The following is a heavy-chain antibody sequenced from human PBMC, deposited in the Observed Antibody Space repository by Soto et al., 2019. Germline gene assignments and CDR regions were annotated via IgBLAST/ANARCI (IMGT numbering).Heavy chain of an antibody. CDR3: AKVKGIAAGWGMDV. CDR2: MSYDGRNK. J-gene: IGHJ6*02. Sequence: LRLSCVASGFTFSSFAMHWVRQAPGKGLEWVAVMSYDGRNKNYADSVKGRVTISRDNSKNTLYLQMNSLRAEDTAVYYCAKVKGIAAGWGMDVWGQGTAVTVSS. CDR1: GFTFSSFA. D-gene: IGHD6-13*01. V-gene: IGHV3-30*04.